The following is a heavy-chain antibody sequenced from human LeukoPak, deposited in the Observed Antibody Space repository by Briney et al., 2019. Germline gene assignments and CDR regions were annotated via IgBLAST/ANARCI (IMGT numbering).Heavy chain of an antibody. CDR2: IYYSGST. D-gene: IGHD2-15*01. Sequence: SETLSLTCTVSGGSISSYYWSWIRQPPGKGLEWIGYIYYSGSTNYNPSLKSRVTISVDTSKNQFSLKLSSVTAADTAVYYCASDCSGGSCYDYWGQGTLVTVSS. CDR1: GGSISSYY. V-gene: IGHV4-59*01. CDR3: ASDCSGGSCYDY. J-gene: IGHJ4*02.